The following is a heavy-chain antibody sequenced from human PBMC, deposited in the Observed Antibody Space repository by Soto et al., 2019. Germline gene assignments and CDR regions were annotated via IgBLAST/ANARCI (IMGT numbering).Heavy chain of an antibody. CDR2: IIPIFGTA. J-gene: IGHJ4*02. CDR3: ARELEIAAAERYYFDY. CDR1: GGTFRSYA. D-gene: IGHD6-13*01. V-gene: IGHV1-69*12. Sequence: QVQMVQSGAEVKKPGSSVKVSCKASGGTFRSYAISWVRQAPGQGLEWMGGIIPIFGTANYAQKFQGRVTITADESTSSAYMELSSLRSEDTAVYYCARELEIAAAERYYFDYWGQGTLVAVSS.